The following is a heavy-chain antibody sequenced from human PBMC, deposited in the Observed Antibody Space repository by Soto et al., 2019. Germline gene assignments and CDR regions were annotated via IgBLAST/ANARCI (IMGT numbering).Heavy chain of an antibody. CDR3: ARRPLAYCGGDCQDWYFDL. Sequence: SVKVSCKASGGTFSSYAISWVRQAPGQGLEWMGGIIPIFGTANYAQKFQGRVTITADKSTSTAYMELSSLRSEDTAVDYCARRPLAYCGGDCQDWYFDLWGRGTLVTVSS. J-gene: IGHJ2*01. CDR1: GGTFSSYA. CDR2: IIPIFGTA. V-gene: IGHV1-69*06. D-gene: IGHD2-21*02.